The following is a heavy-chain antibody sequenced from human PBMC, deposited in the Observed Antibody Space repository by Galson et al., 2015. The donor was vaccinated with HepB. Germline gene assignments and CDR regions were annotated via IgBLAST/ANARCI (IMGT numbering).Heavy chain of an antibody. CDR3: AKDFGVFGTRDYFDY. CDR2: ISYDGSNK. CDR1: GFTFSSYG. D-gene: IGHD3-10*02. J-gene: IGHJ4*02. V-gene: IGHV3-30*18. Sequence: SLRLSCAASGFTFSSYGMHWVRQAPGKGLEWVAVISYDGSNKYYADSVKGRFTISRDNSKNTLYLQMNSLRAEDTAVYYCAKDFGVFGTRDYFDYWGQGTLVTVSS.